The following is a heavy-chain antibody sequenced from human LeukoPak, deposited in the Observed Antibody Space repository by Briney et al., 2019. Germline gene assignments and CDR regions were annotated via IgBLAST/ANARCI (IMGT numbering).Heavy chain of an antibody. CDR1: GFTFSSSS. J-gene: IGHJ6*03. Sequence: GGSLRLSCAASGFTFSSSSMNWVRQAPGKGLEWVSSISTSSICIYYADSVKGRFTISRDNAKNSLYLQMNSLRAEDTAVYYCARGKVYCSSTSCYGIYYYYYMDVWGKGTTVTISS. V-gene: IGHV3-21*01. CDR2: ISTSSICI. CDR3: ARGKVYCSSTSCYGIYYYYYMDV. D-gene: IGHD2-2*01.